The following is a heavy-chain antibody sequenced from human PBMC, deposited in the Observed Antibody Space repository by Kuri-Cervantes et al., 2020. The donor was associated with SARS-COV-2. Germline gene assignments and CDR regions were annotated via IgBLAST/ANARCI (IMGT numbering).Heavy chain of an antibody. D-gene: IGHD1-7*01. CDR2: ISAYNGNT. V-gene: IGHV1-18*01. CDR1: GYTFTSYG. Sequence: ASVKVSCNASGYTFTSYGISWVRQAPGQGLEWMGWISAYNGNTNYAQKLQGRVTMTRDTSTSTVYMELSSLRSEDTAVYYCAREGDGLELRRMVDYWGQGTLVTVSS. J-gene: IGHJ4*02. CDR3: AREGDGLELRRMVDY.